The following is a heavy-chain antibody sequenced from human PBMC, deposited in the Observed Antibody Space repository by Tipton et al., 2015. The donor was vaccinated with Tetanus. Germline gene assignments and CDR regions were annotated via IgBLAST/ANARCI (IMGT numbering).Heavy chain of an antibody. V-gene: IGHV1-2*02. CDR2: INPNSGDT. CDR3: RRAGGLSKDTLVYLSRAAH. D-gene: IGHD3-16*01. J-gene: IGHJ4*02. CDR1: GYTFNDAY. Sequence: QLVQSGAEVKKPGASVKVSCKAYGYTFNDAYLHWVRRAPGQGLEWMGWINPNSGDTDYIPKFHGGVTRTRDTSLSTAYMELSKVKSHHAAGYYWRRAGGLSKDTLVYLSRAAHWGQGSRLPVYS.